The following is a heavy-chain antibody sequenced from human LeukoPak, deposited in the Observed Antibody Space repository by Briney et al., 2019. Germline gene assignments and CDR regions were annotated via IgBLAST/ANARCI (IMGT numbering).Heavy chain of an antibody. V-gene: IGHV3-23*01. Sequence: GGSLRLSCAASGFIFSNYAMNWVRQAPGKGLEWVSSINGGGGSKHYADSVKGRYGNSRDNSVITLSLQKNSLRAEDTAVYYCAKDHFDGSAYYGYYSGIDVWGQGTTVTVSS. CDR2: INGGGGSK. CDR1: GFIFSNYA. J-gene: IGHJ6*02. D-gene: IGHD3-22*01. CDR3: AKDHFDGSAYYGYYSGIDV.